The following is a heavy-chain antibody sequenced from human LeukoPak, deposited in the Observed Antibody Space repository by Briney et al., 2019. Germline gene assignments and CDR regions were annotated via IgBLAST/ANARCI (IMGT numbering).Heavy chain of an antibody. D-gene: IGHD1-26*01. CDR1: GYTFTSYG. V-gene: IGHV1-18*01. J-gene: IGHJ3*02. CDR3: ARDPRYSESYYLAFDI. Sequence: ASVKVSCKASGYTFTSYGISWVRQAPGQGLEWMGWISAYNGNTNYAQKLQGRVTMTTDTSTSTAYMELRSLRSDDTAVYYCARDPRYSESYYLAFDIWGQGTMVTVSS. CDR2: ISAYNGNT.